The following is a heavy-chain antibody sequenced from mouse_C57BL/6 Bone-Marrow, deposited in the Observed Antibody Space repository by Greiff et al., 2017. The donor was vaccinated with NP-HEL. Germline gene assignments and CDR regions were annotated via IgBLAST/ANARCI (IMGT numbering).Heavy chain of an antibody. J-gene: IGHJ4*01. Sequence: QVQLQQSGAELASPGASVTLSCKASGYTFTDHIMNWVKKRPGQGLEWIGRIYPVSGETNYNQKFMGKATFSVDRSSSTVYMVLNSLTSEDPAVYYCGTITTVVAPYYYAMDYWGQGTSVTVSS. D-gene: IGHD1-1*01. CDR3: GTITTVVAPYYYAMDY. V-gene: IGHV1-11*01. CDR2: IYPVSGET. CDR1: GYTFTDHI.